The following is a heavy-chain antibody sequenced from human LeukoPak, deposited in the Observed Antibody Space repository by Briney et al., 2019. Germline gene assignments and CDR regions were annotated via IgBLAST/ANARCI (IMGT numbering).Heavy chain of an antibody. Sequence: SQTLSLTCAISGDSVSSNSAAWNWIRQSPSRGLKWLGRTYYRSKWYNDYAVSVKSRITINPDTSKNQFSLQLNSVTPEDTAVYYCARDINYYDSSGYPYYFDYWGQGTLVTVSS. V-gene: IGHV6-1*01. CDR3: ARDINYYDSSGYPYYFDY. CDR2: TYYRSKWYN. D-gene: IGHD3-22*01. CDR1: GDSVSSNSAA. J-gene: IGHJ4*02.